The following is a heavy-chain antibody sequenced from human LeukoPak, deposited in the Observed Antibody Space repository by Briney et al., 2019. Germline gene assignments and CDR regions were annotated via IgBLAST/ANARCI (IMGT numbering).Heavy chain of an antibody. Sequence: KPSETLSLTCTVSGYSISSGYYWGWIRQPPGKGLEWIGSSYHSGSTYYNPSLKSRVTISVDTSKDQFSLTLSSVTAADTAVYYCARVRIQLWPTEAFDIWGQGTMVTVSS. CDR1: GYSISSGYY. J-gene: IGHJ3*02. D-gene: IGHD5-18*01. CDR3: ARVRIQLWPTEAFDI. V-gene: IGHV4-38-2*02. CDR2: SYHSGST.